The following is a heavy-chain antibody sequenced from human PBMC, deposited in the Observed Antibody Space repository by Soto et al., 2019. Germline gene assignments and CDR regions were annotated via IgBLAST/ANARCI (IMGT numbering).Heavy chain of an antibody. CDR2: MNPNSGNT. J-gene: IGHJ4*02. D-gene: IGHD5-12*01. CDR1: GYAFTSYD. Sequence: EASVKVSCKASGYAFTSYDVNWVRQATGQGLEWVGWMNPNSGNTGYAQKFQGRVTMARNTSISTAYMELSSLRSEDTAVYYCARGTGYSGRNFDYWGQGTLVTVSS. V-gene: IGHV1-8*01. CDR3: ARGTGYSGRNFDY.